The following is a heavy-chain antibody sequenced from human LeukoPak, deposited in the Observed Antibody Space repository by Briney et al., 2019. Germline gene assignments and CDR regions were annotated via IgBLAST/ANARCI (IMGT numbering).Heavy chain of an antibody. Sequence: GGSLRLSCAASGYTFSSYSMNWVRQAPGKGLEWVSSISSSSSYIYYADSVKGRFTISRDNAKNSLYLQMNSLRAEDTAVYYCARGYSYSYAFDIWGQGTMVTVSS. CDR2: ISSSSSYI. D-gene: IGHD5-18*01. CDR1: GYTFSSYS. V-gene: IGHV3-21*01. J-gene: IGHJ3*02. CDR3: ARGYSYSYAFDI.